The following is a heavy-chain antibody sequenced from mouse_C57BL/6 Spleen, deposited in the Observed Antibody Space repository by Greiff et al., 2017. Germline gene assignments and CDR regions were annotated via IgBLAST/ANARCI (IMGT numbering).Heavy chain of an antibody. J-gene: IGHJ2*01. V-gene: IGHV6-6*01. Sequence: EVQVVESGGGLVQPGGSMKLSCAASGFTFSDAWMDWVRQSPEKGLEWVAEIRNKANNHATYYAESVKGRFTISRDDSKSSVYLQMNSLRAEDTGMYDCTRGVGGYRYYFDYWGQGTTLTVSS. CDR1: GFTFSDAW. D-gene: IGHD2-2*01. CDR2: IRNKANNHAT. CDR3: TRGVGGYRYYFDY.